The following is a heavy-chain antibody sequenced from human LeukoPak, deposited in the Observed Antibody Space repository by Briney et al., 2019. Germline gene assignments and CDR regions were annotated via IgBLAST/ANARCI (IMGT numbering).Heavy chain of an antibody. CDR1: GFTFSSYA. Sequence: GGSLRLSCAASGFTFSSYAMSWVRQAPGKGLEWVSAISGSGGSPYYADSVKGRFTISRDNSKNILYLQVNSLRAEDTALYYCARVGYTDTWYSSPPFDYWGQGTLVTVSS. CDR2: ISGSGGSP. J-gene: IGHJ4*02. D-gene: IGHD2-15*01. CDR3: ARVGYTDTWYSSPPFDY. V-gene: IGHV3-23*01.